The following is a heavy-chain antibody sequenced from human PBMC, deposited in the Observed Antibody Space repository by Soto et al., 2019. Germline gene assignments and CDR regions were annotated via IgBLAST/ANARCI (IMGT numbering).Heavy chain of an antibody. J-gene: IGHJ5*02. Sequence: PSETLSLTCAVSGCSISSGGYSWSWIRQPPGKGLEWIGYIYHSGSTYYNPSLKSRVTISVDTSKNQFSLKLSSVTAADTAVYYCARESGTTNWFDPWGQGTLVTVSS. CDR1: GCSISSGGYS. CDR2: IYHSGST. V-gene: IGHV4-30-2*01. CDR3: ARESGTTNWFDP. D-gene: IGHD1-7*01.